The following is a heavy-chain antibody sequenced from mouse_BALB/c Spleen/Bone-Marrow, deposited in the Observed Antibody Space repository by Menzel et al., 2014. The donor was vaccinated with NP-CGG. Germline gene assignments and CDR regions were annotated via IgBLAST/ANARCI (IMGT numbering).Heavy chain of an antibody. D-gene: IGHD4-1*02. V-gene: IGHV5-6*01. CDR3: ALNWDSAY. CDR2: INNGGTYT. J-gene: IGHJ3*01. Sequence: EVMLVESGGDLVKPGGSLKLSCAASGFTFSSYGMSWVRQTPDKRLEWVATINNGGTYTYYPDSVKGRFTISRDNAKNTLYLQMSSLKSGDTAMYYCALNWDSAYWGQGTLVTVSA. CDR1: GFTFSSYG.